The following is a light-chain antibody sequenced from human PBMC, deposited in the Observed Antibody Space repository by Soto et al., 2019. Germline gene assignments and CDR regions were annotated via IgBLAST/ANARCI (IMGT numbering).Light chain of an antibody. CDR3: QQSYTTPRT. V-gene: IGKV1-39*01. Sequence: DIQMTQSPSSLSASVGDRVTITCRESQSIKNYLNWYQQKPGKAPKLLIYAASSLQSGVPSRFSGSGSGTDFTLTISSLQPEDFATYYCQQSYTTPRTFGQGTKVDIK. CDR1: QSIKNY. CDR2: AAS. J-gene: IGKJ1*01.